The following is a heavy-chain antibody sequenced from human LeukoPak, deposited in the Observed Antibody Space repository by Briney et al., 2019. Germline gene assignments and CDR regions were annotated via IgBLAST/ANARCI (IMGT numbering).Heavy chain of an antibody. CDR1: GGSISSGRYC. D-gene: IGHD1-26*01. V-gene: IGHV4-61*09. Sequence: PSQTLSLTCTVSGGSISSGRYCWSWIRQPAGKGLEWIGHIHTSGNTNYNPSLKSRLTISVDTSKNQFSLKLSSVTAADTAVYYCARPPLRVGAAPWVHDAFDIWGQGTMVTVSS. CDR3: ARPPLRVGAAPWVHDAFDI. J-gene: IGHJ3*02. CDR2: IHTSGNT.